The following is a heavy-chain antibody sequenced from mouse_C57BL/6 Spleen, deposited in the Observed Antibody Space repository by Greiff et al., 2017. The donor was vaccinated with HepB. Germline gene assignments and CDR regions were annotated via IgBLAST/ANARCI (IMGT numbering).Heavy chain of an antibody. J-gene: IGHJ4*01. CDR1: GFTFSDYG. D-gene: IGHD1-1*01. CDR2: ISSGSITI. V-gene: IGHV5-17*01. CDR3: ARMFYYYGSRDDMDY. Sequence: EVQRVESGGGLVKPGGSLKLSCAASGFTFSDYGMHWVRKAPEKGLEWVAYISSGSITIYYADTVKGRFTISRDKAKNPLCLQMTSLRSEDTARYYCARMFYYYGSRDDMDYWGQGTSVTVSS.